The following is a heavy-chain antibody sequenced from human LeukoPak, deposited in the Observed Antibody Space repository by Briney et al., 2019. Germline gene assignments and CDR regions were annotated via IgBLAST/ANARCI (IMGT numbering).Heavy chain of an antibody. CDR3: ARNVAMNWFDP. Sequence: PSETLSLTCTVSGGSVSSGDYYWSWIRQPPGKGLEWIGYIYYSGSTYYNPSLKSRVTISVDTSKNKFSLKLSSVTAADTAVYYCARNVAMNWFDPWGQGTLVTVSS. V-gene: IGHV4-30-4*01. CDR2: IYYSGST. D-gene: IGHD2-21*01. CDR1: GGSVSSGDYY. J-gene: IGHJ5*02.